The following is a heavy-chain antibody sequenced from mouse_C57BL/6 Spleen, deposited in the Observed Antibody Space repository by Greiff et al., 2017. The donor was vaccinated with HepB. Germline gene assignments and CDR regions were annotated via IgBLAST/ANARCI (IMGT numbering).Heavy chain of an antibody. V-gene: IGHV1-50*01. CDR2: IDPSDSYT. D-gene: IGHD3-1*01. CDR3: ARGGGGLY. J-gene: IGHJ3*01. Sequence: QVQLQQPGAELVKPGASVKLSCKASGYTFTSYWMQWVKQRPGQGLEWIGEIDPSDSYTNYNQKFKGKATLTVDTSSSTAYMQLRSLTSEDSAVYYGARGGGGLYWGQGTLVTVSA. CDR1: GYTFTSYW.